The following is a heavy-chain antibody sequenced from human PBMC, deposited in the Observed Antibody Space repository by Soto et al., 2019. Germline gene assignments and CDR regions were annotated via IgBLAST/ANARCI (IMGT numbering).Heavy chain of an antibody. CDR3: ASKSVEKKGGYYFDY. D-gene: IGHD3-16*01. CDR2: IYYSGST. Sequence: SETLSLTCTVSGGSISSYYWSWIRQPPGKGLEWIGYIYYSGSTNYNPSLKSRVTISVDTSKNQFSLKLSSVTAADTAVYYCASKSVEKKGGYYFDYWGQGTLVTVSS. V-gene: IGHV4-59*08. J-gene: IGHJ4*02. CDR1: GGSISSYY.